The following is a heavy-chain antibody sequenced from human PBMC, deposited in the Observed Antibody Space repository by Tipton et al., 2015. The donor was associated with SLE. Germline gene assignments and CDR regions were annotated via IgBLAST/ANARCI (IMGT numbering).Heavy chain of an antibody. CDR2: IYYSGST. D-gene: IGHD5-18*01. CDR3: ARMVRTNFPFDY. V-gene: IGHV4-59*01. CDR1: GGSISSYY. Sequence: LRLSCTVSGGSISSYYWSWIRQPPGKGLEWIGYIYYSGSTNYNPSLKSRVTISVDTSKNQFSLKLSSVTAADTAVYYCARMVRTNFPFDYWGQGTLVTVSP. J-gene: IGHJ4*02.